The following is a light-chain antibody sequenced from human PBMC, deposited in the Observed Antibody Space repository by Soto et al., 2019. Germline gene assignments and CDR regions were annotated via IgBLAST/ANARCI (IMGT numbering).Light chain of an antibody. J-gene: IGKJ1*01. V-gene: IGKV1-39*01. Sequence: DIQMTLSPSSLSASVGDRVTITCRASQTISSYLNWYQQTPGRAPKLLIYAASSLQGGVPSRFSGSGSGTDFTLTISSLQPEDFATFYCQQTYSTPSTWTFGQGTKVEIK. CDR1: QTISSY. CDR3: QQTYSTPSTWT. CDR2: AAS.